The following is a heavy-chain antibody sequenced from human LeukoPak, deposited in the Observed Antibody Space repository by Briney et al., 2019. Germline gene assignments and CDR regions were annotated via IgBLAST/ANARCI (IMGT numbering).Heavy chain of an antibody. CDR2: IYYSGTT. CDR3: ARDVTGGSYFDY. D-gene: IGHD1-26*01. J-gene: IGHJ4*02. V-gene: IGHV4-31*11. CDR1: GGSITSGGYY. Sequence: SETLSLTCAVSGGSITSGGYYWSWIRQHPGKGLEWIGSIYYSGTTYYNPSLKSRVTMSVDTSKNQLSLKLISVTAADTAVYCCARDVTGGSYFDYWGQGTLVTVSS.